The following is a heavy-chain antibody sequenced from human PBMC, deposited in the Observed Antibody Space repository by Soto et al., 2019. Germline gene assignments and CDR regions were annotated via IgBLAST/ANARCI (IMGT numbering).Heavy chain of an antibody. Sequence: SETLSLTCAVSGYSISSGYYWGWIRQPPGKGLEWIGSIYHSGSTYYNPSLKSRVTISVDTSKNQFSLKLSSVTATDTAVYYCARASGFSHWGQGTLVTVSS. CDR1: GYSISSGYY. CDR2: IYHSGST. J-gene: IGHJ4*02. V-gene: IGHV4-38-2*01. CDR3: ARASGFSH. D-gene: IGHD3-10*01.